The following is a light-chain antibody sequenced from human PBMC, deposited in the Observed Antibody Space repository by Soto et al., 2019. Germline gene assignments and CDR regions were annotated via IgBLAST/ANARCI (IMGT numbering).Light chain of an antibody. CDR3: QQYAGAPCT. CDR1: QTVTSNY. Sequence: EIVLTQSPGTLSVSPGERAALSCKASQTVTSNYLAWFHQRPGQAPRLLLYGANRRATGSPDRMTGSGSGTDFNLTIASQEPEDSGLYDGQQYAGAPCTFGAGTRVEIK. CDR2: GAN. V-gene: IGKV3-20*01. J-gene: IGKJ4*02.